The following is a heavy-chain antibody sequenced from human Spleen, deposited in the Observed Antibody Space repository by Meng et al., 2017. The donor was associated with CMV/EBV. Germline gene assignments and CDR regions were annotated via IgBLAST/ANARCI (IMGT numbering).Heavy chain of an antibody. J-gene: IGHJ4*02. CDR3: TAPKTDEYSSSWY. Sequence: SGFTFSNAWMSWVRQAPGKGLEWVGRIKSKSDGGTTDYAAPVKGRFTISRDGSKNTLYLQMNGLKTEDTAVYYCTAPKTDEYSSSWYWGQGTLVTVSS. V-gene: IGHV3-15*01. CDR1: GFTFSNAW. CDR2: IKSKSDGGTT. D-gene: IGHD6-6*01.